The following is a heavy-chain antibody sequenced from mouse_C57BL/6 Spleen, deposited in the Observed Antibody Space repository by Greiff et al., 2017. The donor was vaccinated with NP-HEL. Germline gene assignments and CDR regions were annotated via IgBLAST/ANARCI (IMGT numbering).Heavy chain of an antibody. CDR2: IHPNSGST. D-gene: IGHD2-10*01. J-gene: IGHJ2*01. V-gene: IGHV1-64*01. CDR3: ARDGAYYGNYEGY. Sequence: VQLQQPGAELVKPGASVKLSCKASGYTFTSSWMHWVKQRPGQCLEWIGMIHPNSGSTNYKAKFKTKAALTADKAAPTADMQLSSLTSDDSAVYYCARDGAYYGNYEGYWGQGTTLTVAS. CDR1: GYTFTSSW.